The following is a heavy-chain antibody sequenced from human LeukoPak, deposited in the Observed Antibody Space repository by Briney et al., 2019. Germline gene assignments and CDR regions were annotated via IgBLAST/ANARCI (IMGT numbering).Heavy chain of an antibody. V-gene: IGHV4-30-2*01. D-gene: IGHD3-10*01. J-gene: IGHJ6*04. Sequence: SETLSLTCAASGGSISSGGYSWSWIRQPPGKGLEWIGYIYHSGSTYYNPSLKSRVTISVDRSKNQFSLKLSSVTAADTAVYYCARGITMVRGVIRHYYYYGMDVWGKGTTVTVSS. CDR1: GGSISSGGYS. CDR3: ARGITMVRGVIRHYYYYGMDV. CDR2: IYHSGST.